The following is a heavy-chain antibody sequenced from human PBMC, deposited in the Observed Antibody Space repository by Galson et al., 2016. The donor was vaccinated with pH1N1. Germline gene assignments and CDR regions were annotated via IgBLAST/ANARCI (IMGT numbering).Heavy chain of an antibody. CDR3: ARKGRYCSGGSCLMPPYNWFDP. CDR2: IVGIFRSA. J-gene: IGHJ5*02. CDR1: GGPLNSHA. Sequence: SVKVSCKASGGPLNSHAISWVRQAPGQGLEWTGRIVGIFRSANYAQKFQGRVTITADEFMSTTYMELSSLRSDDTAVYYCARKGRYCSGGSCLMPPYNWFDPWGQETLVTVSS. D-gene: IGHD2-15*01. V-gene: IGHV1-69*13.